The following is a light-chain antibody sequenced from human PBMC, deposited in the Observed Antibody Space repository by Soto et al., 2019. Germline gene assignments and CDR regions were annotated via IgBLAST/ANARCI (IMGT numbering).Light chain of an antibody. Sequence: QAVVTQPPSVSGAPGQGVTISCAGTSSNIGAGYDVHWYQQVPGTAPKLLIYTNSNRPSGVPDRFSGSKSGTSASLAITGLQAADEADYYCQSYDSSLSDLVFGGGTKLTVL. CDR3: QSYDSSLSDLV. J-gene: IGLJ3*02. CDR1: SSNIGAGYD. CDR2: TNS. V-gene: IGLV1-40*01.